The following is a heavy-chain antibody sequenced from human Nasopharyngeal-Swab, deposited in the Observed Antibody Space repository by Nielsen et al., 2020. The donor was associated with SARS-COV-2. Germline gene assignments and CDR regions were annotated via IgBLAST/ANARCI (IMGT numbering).Heavy chain of an antibody. CDR1: GFTFSNAW. CDR2: IKSKTDGGTT. J-gene: IGHJ4*02. CDR3: AKELTHDYGDYNY. D-gene: IGHD4-17*01. Sequence: GESLKISCAASGFTFSNAWMSWVRQAPGKGLEWVGRIKSKTDGGTTDYAAPVKGRFTISRDDSKNTLYLQMNSLRAEDTAVYYCAKELTHDYGDYNYWGQGTLVTVSS. V-gene: IGHV3-15*01.